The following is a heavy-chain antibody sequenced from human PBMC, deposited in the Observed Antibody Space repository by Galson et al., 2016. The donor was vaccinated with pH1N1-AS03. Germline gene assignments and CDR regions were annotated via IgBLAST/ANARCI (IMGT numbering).Heavy chain of an antibody. Sequence: SVKVSCKASGYTLTRYYMHWVRQAPGQGLEWMGIIDPSGGPTTYAPKFQGRITITTDTSTSTLYMELVSLRSEDTAVYYCATRYYFDYWGQGTLVTVSS. CDR3: ATRYYFDY. V-gene: IGHV1-46*01. D-gene: IGHD3-16*02. J-gene: IGHJ4*02. CDR1: GYTLTRYY. CDR2: IDPSGGPT.